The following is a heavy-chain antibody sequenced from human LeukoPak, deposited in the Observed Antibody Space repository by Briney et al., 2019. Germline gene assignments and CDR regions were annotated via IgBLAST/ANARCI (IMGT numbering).Heavy chain of an antibody. J-gene: IGHJ3*02. V-gene: IGHV1-8*01. D-gene: IGHD3-9*01. Sequence: ASVKVSCRASGYTFTSYDINWVRQATGQGLEWMGWMNPNSGNTGYAQKFQGRVTMTRNTSISTAYMELSSLRSEDTAVYYCASGSFEWVIDAFDIWGQGTMVTVSS. CDR3: ASGSFEWVIDAFDI. CDR2: MNPNSGNT. CDR1: GYTFTSYD.